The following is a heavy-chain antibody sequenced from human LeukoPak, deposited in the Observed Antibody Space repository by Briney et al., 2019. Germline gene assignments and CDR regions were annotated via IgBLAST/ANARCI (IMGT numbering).Heavy chain of an antibody. Sequence: SVKVSCEASGGTFSSYAISWVRQAPGQGLEWMGGIIPIFGTANYAQKFQGRVTITADKSTSTAYMELSSLRSEDTAVYYCARDRRVGYYGSGSLDYWGQGTLVTVSS. CDR2: IIPIFGTA. CDR1: GGTFSSYA. V-gene: IGHV1-69*06. CDR3: ARDRRVGYYGSGSLDY. D-gene: IGHD3-10*01. J-gene: IGHJ4*02.